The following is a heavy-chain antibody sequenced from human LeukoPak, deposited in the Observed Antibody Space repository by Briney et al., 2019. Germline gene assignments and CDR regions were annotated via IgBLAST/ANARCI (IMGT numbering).Heavy chain of an antibody. CDR3: ARGAPDYDYDFDY. CDR1: GGSISSYY. Sequence: SETLSLTCTVSGGSISSYYWSWIRQPPGRGLEWVGYMYYSGSTNYNPSLKSRVTISVDTSKNQFSLKLSSVTAADTAVYYCARGAPDYDYDFDYWGQGTLVTVSS. V-gene: IGHV4-59*01. J-gene: IGHJ4*02. D-gene: IGHD5-12*01. CDR2: MYYSGST.